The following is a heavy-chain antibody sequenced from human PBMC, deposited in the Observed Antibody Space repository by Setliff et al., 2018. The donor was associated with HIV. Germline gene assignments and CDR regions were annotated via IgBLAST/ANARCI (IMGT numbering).Heavy chain of an antibody. D-gene: IGHD3-3*01. CDR3: VRGVQSPPHYSYYYMDV. V-gene: IGHV1-69*02. J-gene: IGHJ6*03. Sequence: GASVKVSCKASRSTFNSHTINWVRQAPGQGLDWMGRIIPILGVANYVQRFQGKVTITADKSTSTAYMELTSLRFDDTAMYYCVRGVQSPPHYSYYYMDVWGEGTMVTVSS. CDR1: RSTFNSHT. CDR2: IIPILGVA.